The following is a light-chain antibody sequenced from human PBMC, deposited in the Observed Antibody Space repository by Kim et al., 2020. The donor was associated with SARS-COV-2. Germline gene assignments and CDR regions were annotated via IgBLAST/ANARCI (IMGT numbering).Light chain of an antibody. CDR1: GSDVGAYNY. CDR2: DVT. CDR3: CSYAGSSWV. Sequence: PGQSVTISCPGTGSDVGAYNYVSWYQQHPGKAPKYIIYDVTKRPSGVPDRFSGSKSGNTASLTISGLQADDEADYYCCSYAGSSWVFGVGTQLTVL. V-gene: IGLV2-11*01. J-gene: IGLJ3*02.